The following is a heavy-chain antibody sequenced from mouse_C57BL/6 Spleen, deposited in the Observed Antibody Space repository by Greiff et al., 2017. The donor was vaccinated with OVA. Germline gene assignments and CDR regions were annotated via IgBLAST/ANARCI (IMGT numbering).Heavy chain of an antibody. CDR2: INPYNGGT. CDR1: GYTFTDYY. J-gene: IGHJ4*01. Sequence: VQLQQSGPVLVKPGASVKMSCKASGYTFTDYYMNWVKQSHGKSLEWIGVINPYNGGTSYNQKFKGKATLTVDKSSSTAYMELNSLTSEDSAVYYCARSRDDNGYYAMDYWGQGTSVTVSS. V-gene: IGHV1-19*01. CDR3: ARSRDDNGYYAMDY.